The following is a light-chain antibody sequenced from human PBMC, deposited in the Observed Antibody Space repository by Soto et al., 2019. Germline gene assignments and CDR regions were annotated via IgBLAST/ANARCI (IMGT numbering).Light chain of an antibody. CDR2: DAS. J-gene: IGKJ2*01. Sequence: EIVMTQSPLTLSASPGERGIFSCRASQSVGSNIAWYQQKPGQSPRLLVYDASTRATAIPARFSGSGSGTEFTLTINPLQPEDFAVYYCQQYYQWPSYTLGQGTTVDSK. V-gene: IGKV3-15*01. CDR3: QQYYQWPSYT. CDR1: QSVGSN.